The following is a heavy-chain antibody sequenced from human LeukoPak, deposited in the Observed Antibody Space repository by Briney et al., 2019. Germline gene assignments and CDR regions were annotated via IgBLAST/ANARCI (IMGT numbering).Heavy chain of an antibody. CDR3: ARGGNYYYYYGMDV. CDR1: GYTFTSYD. CDR2: VNPNSGNT. J-gene: IGHJ6*02. Sequence: ASVKVSCKASGYTFTSYDINWVRQATGQGLEWMGWVNPNSGNTGYAQKFQGRVTMTRNTSISTAYMELSGLRSEDTAVYYCARGGNYYYYYGMDVWGQGTTVTVSS. V-gene: IGHV1-8*01. D-gene: IGHD1-14*01.